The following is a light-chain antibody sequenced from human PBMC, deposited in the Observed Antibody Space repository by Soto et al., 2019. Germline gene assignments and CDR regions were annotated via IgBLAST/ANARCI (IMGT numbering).Light chain of an antibody. V-gene: IGKV2-28*01. CDR2: LAS. CDR3: MQALQTPRT. CDR1: QSLQHNNGNTL. Sequence: EIVMTQSPLSLTVTPGEPASISCKSSQSLQHNNGNTLLDWYMQKPGQSPQLLIYLASRRAPGAPDRVSGSGSGTDITLRISTVEADDAAIYYCMQALQTPRTCGQGTKLEI. J-gene: IGKJ1*01.